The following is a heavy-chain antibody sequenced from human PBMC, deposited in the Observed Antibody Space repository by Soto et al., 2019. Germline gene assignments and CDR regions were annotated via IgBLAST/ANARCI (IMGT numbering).Heavy chain of an antibody. CDR3: ARNPVVTFIDYYYGMDV. D-gene: IGHD2-15*01. V-gene: IGHV3-53*01. CDR1: RFTVSSNY. CDR2: IYSGGST. Sequence: EVQLVESGGGLIQPGGSLRLCCAASRFTVSSNYMSWVRQAPGKGLEWVSVIYSGGSTYYADSVKGRFTISRDNSKNTLYLQMNSLRAEDTAVYYCARNPVVTFIDYYYGMDVWGQGTTVTVSS. J-gene: IGHJ6*02.